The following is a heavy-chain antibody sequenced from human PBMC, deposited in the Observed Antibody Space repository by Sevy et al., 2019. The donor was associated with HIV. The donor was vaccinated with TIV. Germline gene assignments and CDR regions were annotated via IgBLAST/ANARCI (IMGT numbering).Heavy chain of an antibody. J-gene: IGHJ4*02. CDR3: ARDLEFYDYGAYGPAFMPDY. CDR1: GFTFSSYG. CDR2: IWFDGSNT. V-gene: IGHV3-33*01. Sequence: GGSLRLSCAASGFTFSSYGMHWVRQAPGKGLEWVVVIWFDGSNTYYADSVKGRFTISRDIAKNTLHLQMNSLRAEDTVVYYCARDLEFYDYGAYGPAFMPDYWGQGTLVTVSS. D-gene: IGHD4-17*01.